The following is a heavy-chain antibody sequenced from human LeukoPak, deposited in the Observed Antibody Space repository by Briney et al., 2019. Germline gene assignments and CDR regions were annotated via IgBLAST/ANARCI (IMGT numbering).Heavy chain of an antibody. Sequence: SETLSLTCTVSGGSISSSSDYWGWIRQPPGKGLEWIGSMYYSGSTYYNPSLKSRVTISVDTSKNQFSLKLSSVTAADTAVYYCARHTLGIAAAGKWFDPWGQGTLVTVSS. CDR2: MYYSGST. V-gene: IGHV4-39*01. J-gene: IGHJ5*02. CDR3: ARHTLGIAAAGKWFDP. CDR1: GGSISSSSDY. D-gene: IGHD6-13*01.